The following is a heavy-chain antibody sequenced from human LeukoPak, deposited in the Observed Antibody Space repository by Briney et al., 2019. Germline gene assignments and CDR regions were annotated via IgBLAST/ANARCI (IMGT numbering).Heavy chain of an antibody. Sequence: PVRSARLSCEASGFDPRNYYMSGVRQAPPKGQDWLANIQYDGTYINYKDSVKGRLTLSRDNVKNSVYLQMNSLRAEDTAVYYCTRDEGATVATYRFDFWGRGTLVTVSS. D-gene: IGHD4-23*01. J-gene: IGHJ4*02. V-gene: IGHV3-7*01. CDR1: GFDPRNYY. CDR3: TRDEGATVATYRFDF. CDR2: IQYDGTYI.